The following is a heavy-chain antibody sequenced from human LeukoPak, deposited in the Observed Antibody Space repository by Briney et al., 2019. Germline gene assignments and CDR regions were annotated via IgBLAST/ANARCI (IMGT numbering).Heavy chain of an antibody. CDR2: VRLDERT. CDR3: AREGGFYRPLDY. D-gene: IGHD3-3*01. Sequence: PSETLSPTSGVSGGSASSTTWWTWFRQPPGKGLDWIGEVRLDERTNYNTSLGSRLTISVDLSENHVSLKLTSVTAADAAVYYCAREGGFYRPLDYSGQGTLVTVSS. CDR1: GGSASSTTW. J-gene: IGHJ4*02. V-gene: IGHV4-4*02.